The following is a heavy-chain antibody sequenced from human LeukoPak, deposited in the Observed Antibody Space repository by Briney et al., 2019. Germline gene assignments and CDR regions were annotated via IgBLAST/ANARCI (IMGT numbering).Heavy chain of an antibody. D-gene: IGHD6-6*01. CDR3: ARDPPAVAANTYG. Sequence: GGSPRLSCAASGFTVSNNYMRWVRQAPGEGLEWVSLIYSGGATFYADAVKGRFTISRDGSKNTLYLQMNSLRAEDTAVYYCARDPPAVAANTYGWGQGTLVTVSS. J-gene: IGHJ4*02. CDR1: GFTVSNNY. V-gene: IGHV3-66*01. CDR2: IYSGGAT.